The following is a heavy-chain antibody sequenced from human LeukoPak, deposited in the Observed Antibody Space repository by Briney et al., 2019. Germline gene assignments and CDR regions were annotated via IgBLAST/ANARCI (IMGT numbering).Heavy chain of an antibody. D-gene: IGHD3-16*01. CDR3: AKDDAWGRYKD. V-gene: IGHV3-23*01. CDR2: ISPSGGIT. CDR1: GFTFSSHG. J-gene: IGHJ1*01. Sequence: GGSLRLSCAASGFTFSSHGMNWVRQAPGKGLDGGSGISPSGGITYYTDSVKGRFTISRDNSKNTVSLQMNSLRGDDTAVYYCAKDDAWGRYKDWGQGTLVTVSS.